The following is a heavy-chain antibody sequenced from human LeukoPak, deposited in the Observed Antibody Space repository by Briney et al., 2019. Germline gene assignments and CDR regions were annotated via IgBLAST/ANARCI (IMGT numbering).Heavy chain of an antibody. D-gene: IGHD2-15*01. J-gene: IGHJ3*02. V-gene: IGHV4-30-4*01. CDR2: IYYSGST. CDR1: GGSISSGDYS. Sequence: KSSQTLSLTCTVSGGSISSGDYSWSWIRQPPGKGLEWIGYIYYSGSTYYNPSLKSRVTISVDTSKNQFSLKLSSVTAADTAVYYCARRTAGYCSGGSCYSDAFDIWGQGTMVTVSS. CDR3: ARRTAGYCSGGSCYSDAFDI.